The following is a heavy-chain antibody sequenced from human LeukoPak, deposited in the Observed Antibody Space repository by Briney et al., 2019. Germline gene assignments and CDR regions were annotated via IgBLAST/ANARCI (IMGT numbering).Heavy chain of an antibody. CDR1: GFTFSNSW. CDR2: INKDGSRT. V-gene: IGHV3-74*01. Sequence: GGSLRLSCAASGFTFSNSWMHWVRQAPGEGLVWVSRINKDGSRTWYADSVKGRFTISRDNAKNTLSLQMNSLRAEDTAVYYCADFGSGYWGQGTLVTVSS. D-gene: IGHD3-10*01. CDR3: ADFGSGY. J-gene: IGHJ4*02.